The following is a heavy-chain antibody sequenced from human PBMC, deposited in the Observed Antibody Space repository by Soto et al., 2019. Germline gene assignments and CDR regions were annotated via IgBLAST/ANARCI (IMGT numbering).Heavy chain of an antibody. CDR3: AGYGGHSAFVSGCWFDP. CDR2: INHSGST. D-gene: IGHD3-3*01. J-gene: IGHJ5*02. V-gene: IGHV4-34*01. Sequence: SETLSLTCAVYGGYFSGYYWSWIRQPPGKGLEWIGEINHSGSTNYNPSHKSRVTISVDTSKNQFSLKLSSVTAADPAGYYSAGYGGHSAFVSGCWFDPWGQGTLVTVSS. CDR1: GGYFSGYY.